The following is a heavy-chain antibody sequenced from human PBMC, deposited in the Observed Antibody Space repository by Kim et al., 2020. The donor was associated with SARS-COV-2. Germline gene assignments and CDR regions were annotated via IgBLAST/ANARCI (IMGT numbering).Heavy chain of an antibody. Sequence: GGSLRLSCAASGFTFSNYAMTWVRQAPGKGLEWVSSISGSGGGTFYADSVKGRFTISRDNSKDTLYLHVSSLRAEDTAVYYCARGFASGTYVSEYWGQGTLGIVSS. CDR1: GFTFSNYA. CDR2: ISGSGGGT. D-gene: IGHD3-10*01. J-gene: IGHJ4*02. CDR3: ARGFASGTYVSEY. V-gene: IGHV3-23*01.